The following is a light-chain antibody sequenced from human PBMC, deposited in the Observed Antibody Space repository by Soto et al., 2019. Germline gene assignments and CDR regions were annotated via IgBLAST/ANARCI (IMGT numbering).Light chain of an antibody. CDR1: SSNIGSNY. CDR2: RNN. J-gene: IGLJ2*01. CDR3: AAWDDSLSGSAV. Sequence: QSVLTQPPSASGTPGQRVTLSCSGSSSNIGSNYVYWYQQLPGTAPKLLIYRNNQRPSGVPDRFSGSKSGTSASLAISGLRSEGEADYYCAAWDDSLSGSAVFGGGTKLTVL. V-gene: IGLV1-47*01.